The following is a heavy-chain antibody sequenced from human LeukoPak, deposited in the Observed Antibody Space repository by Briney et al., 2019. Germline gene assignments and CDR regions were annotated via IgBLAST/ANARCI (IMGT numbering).Heavy chain of an antibody. D-gene: IGHD2/OR15-2a*01. Sequence: PGGSLRLSCAASGFTFSSYAMSWVRQAPGKGLEWVAVISYDGSNKYYADSVKGRFTISRDNSKNTLYLQMNSLRAEDTAVYYCARLQYIEETWGQGTLVTVSS. CDR2: ISYDGSNK. CDR3: ARLQYIEET. J-gene: IGHJ4*02. V-gene: IGHV3-30-3*01. CDR1: GFTFSSYA.